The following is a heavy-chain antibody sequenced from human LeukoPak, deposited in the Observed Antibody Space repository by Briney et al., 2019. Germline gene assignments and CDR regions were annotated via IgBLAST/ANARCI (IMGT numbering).Heavy chain of an antibody. D-gene: IGHD3-10*01. Sequence: SETLSLTCAVYGGSFSGYYWSWIRQPPGKGMEWIGEINHSGSTNYNPSLKSRVTISVDTSKNQFSLKLSSVTAADTAVYYCARGDYGSGSFGYWGQGTLVTVSS. CDR1: GGSFSGYY. CDR2: INHSGST. J-gene: IGHJ4*02. CDR3: ARGDYGSGSFGY. V-gene: IGHV4-34*01.